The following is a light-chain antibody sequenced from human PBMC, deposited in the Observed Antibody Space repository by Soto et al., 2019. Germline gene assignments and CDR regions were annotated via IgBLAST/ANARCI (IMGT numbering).Light chain of an antibody. CDR3: QQYGSSPWT. J-gene: IGKJ1*01. CDR2: GAS. CDR1: QSVSSSY. V-gene: IGKV3-20*01. Sequence: EIVLTQSPGTLSLSPGERATLSCRASQSVSSSYLAWYQQKPGQAPRLLLYGASSRATGIPERFSGSGSGPDFTLTISRLEPEDFAVYYCQQYGSSPWTFGQGTKVEIK.